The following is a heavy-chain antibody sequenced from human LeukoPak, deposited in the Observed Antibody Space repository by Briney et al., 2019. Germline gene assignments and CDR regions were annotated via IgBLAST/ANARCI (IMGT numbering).Heavy chain of an antibody. CDR2: INPNSGGT. Sequence: GASVKVSCKASGYTFTGYYMHWVRQAPGQGLEWMGWINPNSGGTNYAQKFQGRVTMTRDTSISTAYMELSRLRSDDTAVYYCARDGYYDFWSGYYEAGDLDYWGQGTLVTVSS. V-gene: IGHV1-2*02. CDR1: GYTFTGYY. J-gene: IGHJ4*02. D-gene: IGHD3-3*01. CDR3: ARDGYYDFWSGYYEAGDLDY.